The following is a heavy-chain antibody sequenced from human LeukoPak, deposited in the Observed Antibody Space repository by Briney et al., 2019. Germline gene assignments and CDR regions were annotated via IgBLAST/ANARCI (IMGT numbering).Heavy chain of an antibody. CDR3: ARDENYGIFFNVDY. CDR2: ISGSTGDT. V-gene: IGHV1-18*01. Sequence: ASVKVSCKASGDSFVLYGISWVRQAPGEGPEWMGWISGSTGDTNYAQKFQGRVTMTADTSTSTAYMELRSLRSDDTAVYYCARDENYGIFFNVDYWGQGTLVTVSS. D-gene: IGHD4-17*01. J-gene: IGHJ4*02. CDR1: GDSFVLYG.